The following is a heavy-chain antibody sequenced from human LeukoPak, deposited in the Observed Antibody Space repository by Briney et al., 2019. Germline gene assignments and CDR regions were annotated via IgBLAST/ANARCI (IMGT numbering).Heavy chain of an antibody. D-gene: IGHD5-24*01. CDR2: NHPSGSI. V-gene: IGHV4-4*09. CDR1: GGYITSYY. J-gene: IGHJ4*02. CDR3: ATSGDGYNPLWY. Sequence: SETLSLTCTVSGGYITSYYWSWIRQSPGKGLEWIGNNHPSGSINYNPSLGSRVTISVDTSKNQFSLKPSSVTAADTAVYYCATSGDGYNPLWYWGQGTLVTVSS.